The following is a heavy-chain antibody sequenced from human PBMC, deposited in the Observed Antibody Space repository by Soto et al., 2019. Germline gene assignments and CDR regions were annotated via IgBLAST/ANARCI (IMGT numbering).Heavy chain of an antibody. Sequence: QVQLVQSGAEVKKPGASVKVSCKASGYTFTSYDINWVRQATGQGLEWMGWMNPNSGNTGYAQKFQGRVTMTRNTSISTAYMELSSLRSEGTAVYYCARGLRFLEWFEYYYYYMDVWGKGTTVTVSS. V-gene: IGHV1-8*01. CDR1: GYTFTSYD. CDR3: ARGLRFLEWFEYYYYYMDV. CDR2: MNPNSGNT. D-gene: IGHD3-3*01. J-gene: IGHJ6*03.